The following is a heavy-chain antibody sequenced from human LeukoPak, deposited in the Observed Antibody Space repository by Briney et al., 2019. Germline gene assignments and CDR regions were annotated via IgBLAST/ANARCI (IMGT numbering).Heavy chain of an antibody. J-gene: IGHJ6*03. V-gene: IGHV6-1*01. CDR3: ARAGRDMITFGGVIVPQDYYMDV. Sequence: SQTLSLTCAISGDSVSSNSAAWNWIRQSPSRGLEWLGRTYYRSKWYNDYAVSVKSRITINLDTSKNQFSLQLNSVTPEDTAVYYCARAGRDMITFGGVIVPQDYYMDVWGKGTTVTVSS. CDR1: GDSVSSNSAA. CDR2: TYYRSKWYN. D-gene: IGHD3-16*02.